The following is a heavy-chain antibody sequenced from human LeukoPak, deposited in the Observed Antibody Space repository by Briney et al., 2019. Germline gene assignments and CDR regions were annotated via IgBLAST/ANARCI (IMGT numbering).Heavy chain of an antibody. Sequence: PSETLSLTCAVYGGSFSGYYWCWIRQPPGKGLAWIGEINRSGSTNYNPSLKSRVTISGATSKNHFSLKLSSVTAAYTAMYYCARSLFLRFLTGYYDYYYGMDVWGQGTTVTVSS. CDR3: ARSLFLRFLTGYYDYYYGMDV. V-gene: IGHV4-34*01. CDR2: INRSGST. J-gene: IGHJ6*02. D-gene: IGHD3-9*01. CDR1: GGSFSGYY.